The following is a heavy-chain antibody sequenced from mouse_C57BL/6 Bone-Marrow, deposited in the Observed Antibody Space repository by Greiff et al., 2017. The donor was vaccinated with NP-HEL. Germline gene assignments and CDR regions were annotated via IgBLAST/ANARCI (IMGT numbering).Heavy chain of an antibody. CDR1: GFTFSDYY. CDR2: INYDGSST. Sequence: EVHLVESEGGLVQPGSSMKLSCTASGFTFSDYYMAWVRQVPEKGLEWVANINYDGSSTYYLDSLKSRFIISRDNAKNILYLQMSSLKSEDTATYYCAREQGIYDGYPYYFDYWGQGTTLTVSS. J-gene: IGHJ2*01. CDR3: AREQGIYDGYPYYFDY. V-gene: IGHV5-16*01. D-gene: IGHD2-3*01.